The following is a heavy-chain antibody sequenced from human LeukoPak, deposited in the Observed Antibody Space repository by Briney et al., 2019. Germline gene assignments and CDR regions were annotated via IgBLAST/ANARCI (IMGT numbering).Heavy chain of an antibody. D-gene: IGHD3-16*01. Sequence: PGWALRLSCAPSRCSVSSYVISWVGHAPRKGVEWVSSISGSGGITYYADSVKGRFTISRDNYKTTLYLQMNSLRDEDTAVYYCAKDASWAVDYFDYWGQGTLVTVSS. CDR2: ISGSGGIT. CDR1: RCSVSSYV. J-gene: IGHJ4*02. V-gene: IGHV3-23*01. CDR3: AKDASWAVDYFDY.